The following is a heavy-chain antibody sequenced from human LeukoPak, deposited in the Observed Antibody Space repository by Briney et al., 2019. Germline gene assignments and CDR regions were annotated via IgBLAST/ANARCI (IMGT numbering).Heavy chain of an antibody. CDR3: TRSAFDI. J-gene: IGHJ3*02. D-gene: IGHD2-15*01. Sequence: GGSLRLSCAASGLTFDDYAMHWVRQAPGKGLEWVSTISGNSDTIGYADSLKGRFTISRDNAKNSLYLQMNSLRAEDTALYYCTRSAFDIWGQGTMVTVSS. V-gene: IGHV3-9*01. CDR1: GLTFDDYA. CDR2: ISGNSDTI.